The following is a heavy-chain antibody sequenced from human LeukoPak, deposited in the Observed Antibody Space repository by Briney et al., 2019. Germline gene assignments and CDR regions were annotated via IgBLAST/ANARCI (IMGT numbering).Heavy chain of an antibody. J-gene: IGHJ3*02. V-gene: IGHV4-59*01. CDR3: ARDLAVYDSSGYFEDDAFDI. Sequence: SETLSLTCTVSGGSISSYYWSWIRQPPGKGLEWIGYIYYSGSTNYNPSLKSRVTISVDTSKNQFSLKLSSVTAADTAVYCCARDLAVYDSSGYFEDDAFDIWGQGTMVTVSS. CDR1: GGSISSYY. D-gene: IGHD3-22*01. CDR2: IYYSGST.